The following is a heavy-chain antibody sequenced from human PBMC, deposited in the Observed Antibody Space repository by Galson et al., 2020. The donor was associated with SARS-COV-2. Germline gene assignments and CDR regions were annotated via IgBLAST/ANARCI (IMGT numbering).Heavy chain of an antibody. V-gene: IGHV3-23*01. Sequence: GGSLRLSCAASGFTFSTYAMGWVRQVPGKGLAWVSALSGNGGVASHADSVKGRFTISRDNSKNTLYLRIDSLRVEDTAVYYCVKLNDYISGWLDYWGQGTLVTVSS. CDR1: GFTFSTYA. CDR3: VKLNDYISGWLDY. D-gene: IGHD6-19*01. J-gene: IGHJ4*02. CDR2: LSGNGGVA.